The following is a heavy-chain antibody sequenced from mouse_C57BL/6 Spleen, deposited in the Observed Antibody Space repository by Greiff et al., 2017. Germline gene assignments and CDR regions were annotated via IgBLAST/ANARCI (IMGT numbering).Heavy chain of an antibody. V-gene: IGHV1-53*01. J-gene: IGHJ4*01. D-gene: IGHD2-4*01. CDR2: INPSNGGT. Sequence: QVQLQQPGTELVKPGASVKLSCKASGYTFTSYWMHWVKQRPGQGLEWIGNINPSNGGTNYNEKFKSKATLTVDKSSSTAYMQLSSLTSEYSAVYYCARGGYYDYDEDAMDYWGQGTSVTGSS. CDR1: GYTFTSYW. CDR3: ARGGYYDYDEDAMDY.